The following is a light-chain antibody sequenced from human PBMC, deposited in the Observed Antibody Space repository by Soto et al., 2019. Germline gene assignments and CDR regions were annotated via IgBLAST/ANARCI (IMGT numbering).Light chain of an antibody. J-gene: IGKJ2*01. CDR1: QRVSSSY. V-gene: IGKV3-20*01. Sequence: EIVLTQSPGTLSLSPGERATLSCRASQRVSSSYLAWYQQKPGQAPRLLIYAASSRATGNPHTFSGSGSATAFNLTISRLEPADFAVYFCQRYGSSPPFTFGQGTKVEI. CDR3: QRYGSSPPFT. CDR2: AAS.